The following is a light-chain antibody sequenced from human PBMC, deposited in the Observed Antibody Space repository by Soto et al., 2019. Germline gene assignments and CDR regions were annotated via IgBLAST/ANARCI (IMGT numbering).Light chain of an antibody. J-gene: IGKJ1*01. V-gene: IGKV1-5*03. CDR2: KAS. CDR1: QSISSW. Sequence: DIQMTQSPSTLSASVGDRVTITCRASQSISSWLAWYQQKPGKAPKLLIYKASSLERGVPSRLSGSGSGTEFALTISRLQPVDFATYYCQQYNSYSRTFGQGTKVEIK. CDR3: QQYNSYSRT.